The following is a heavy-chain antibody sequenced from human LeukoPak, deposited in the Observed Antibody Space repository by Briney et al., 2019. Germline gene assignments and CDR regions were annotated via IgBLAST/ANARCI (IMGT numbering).Heavy chain of an antibody. Sequence: GASVKVSCKASGDTFTSYAISWVRQAPGQGLEWMGGIIPIFGTANYAQKFQGRVTITADESTSTAYMELSSLRSEDTAVYYCASAYCSSTSCYWGPFDYWGQGTLVTVSS. J-gene: IGHJ4*02. CDR2: IIPIFGTA. CDR1: GDTFTSYA. V-gene: IGHV1-69*13. D-gene: IGHD2-2*01. CDR3: ASAYCSSTSCYWGPFDY.